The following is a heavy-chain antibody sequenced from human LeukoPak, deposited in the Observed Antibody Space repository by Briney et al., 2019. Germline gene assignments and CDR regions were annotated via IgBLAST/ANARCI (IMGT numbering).Heavy chain of an antibody. Sequence: GGSLRLSCAASGFTVSSNYMNWVRQAPGKGLEWVSYISSSGSAMYYADSVKGRFTISRDNAKNSLYLQMNSLRAEDTAVYYCARAYNWNDPSPFDYWGQGTLVTVSS. CDR3: ARAYNWNDPSPFDY. D-gene: IGHD1-1*01. CDR1: GFTVSSNY. CDR2: ISSSGSAM. J-gene: IGHJ4*02. V-gene: IGHV3-48*04.